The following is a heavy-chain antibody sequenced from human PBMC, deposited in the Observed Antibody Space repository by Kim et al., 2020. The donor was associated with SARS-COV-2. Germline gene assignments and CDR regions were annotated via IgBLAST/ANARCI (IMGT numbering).Heavy chain of an antibody. V-gene: IGHV3-7*03. CDR2: DVRET. D-gene: IGHD6-13*01. CDR3: ARGVFHP. Sequence: DVRETSYVYSVNGRFTTSRDNAKHSLYLQMNSLRAEDTAVYYCARGVFHPWGQGTLVTVSS. J-gene: IGHJ5*02.